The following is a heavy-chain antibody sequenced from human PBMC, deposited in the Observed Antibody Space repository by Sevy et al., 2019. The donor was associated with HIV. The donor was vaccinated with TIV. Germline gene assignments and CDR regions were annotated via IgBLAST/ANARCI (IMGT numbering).Heavy chain of an antibody. CDR2: FDPEDGET. J-gene: IGHJ4*02. Sequence: ASVKVSCKVSGYTLTQLSMHWVRQAPGKGLEWMGSFDPEDGETLYAQKFQGRVTMTEDTSTDTAYMELSSLRSEDTAIYYCATTKDYYESSGSPFDYWGQGTLVTDSS. V-gene: IGHV1-24*01. CDR1: GYTLTQLS. D-gene: IGHD3-22*01. CDR3: ATTKDYYESSGSPFDY.